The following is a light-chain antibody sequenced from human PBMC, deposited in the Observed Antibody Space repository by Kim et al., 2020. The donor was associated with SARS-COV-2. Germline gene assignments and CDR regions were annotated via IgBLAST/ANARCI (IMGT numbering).Light chain of an antibody. Sequence: DIVMTQSPDSLAVSLGETATINCKSSQSLLYTSNNKNFLAWYQQRSGKPPRLLIYWASTRESGVPDRFSGSGSGTDFTLTITSLRAEDVAVYYCQQYHSIPRTFGQGTKVDIK. CDR2: WAS. CDR3: QQYHSIPRT. V-gene: IGKV4-1*01. J-gene: IGKJ1*01. CDR1: QSLLYTSNNKNF.